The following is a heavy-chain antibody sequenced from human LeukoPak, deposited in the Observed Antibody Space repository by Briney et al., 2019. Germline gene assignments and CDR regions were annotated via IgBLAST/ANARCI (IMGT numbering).Heavy chain of an antibody. CDR3: ASRSNYDPGY. D-gene: IGHD4-11*01. CDR1: VGSISNSY. Sequence: PSETLSLTCTVSVGSISNSYWNWIRQPAGKGLEWIGRINTSGSTSYNPSLKSRVTMSVDTSKNQFSLKLSSVTAADTAVYYCASRSNYDPGYWGQGTLVTVSS. J-gene: IGHJ4*02. CDR2: INTSGST. V-gene: IGHV4-4*07.